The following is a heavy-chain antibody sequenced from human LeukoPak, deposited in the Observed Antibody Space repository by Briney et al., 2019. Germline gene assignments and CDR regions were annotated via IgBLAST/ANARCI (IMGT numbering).Heavy chain of an antibody. CDR3: ARGKRWYFDY. V-gene: IGHV3-21*01. Sequence: GGSLRLSCAASGFTFSSYSMNLVRQAPGKGLGWVSSISSSSYIYYADSVKGRFTISRDNAKNSLYLQMNSLRAEDTAVYYCARGKRWYFDYWGQGTLVTVSS. CDR2: ISSSSYI. D-gene: IGHD2-15*01. CDR1: GFTFSSYS. J-gene: IGHJ4*02.